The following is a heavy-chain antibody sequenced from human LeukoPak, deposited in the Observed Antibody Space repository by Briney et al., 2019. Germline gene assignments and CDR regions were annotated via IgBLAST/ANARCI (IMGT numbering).Heavy chain of an antibody. Sequence: ASVKVSCKASGYTFSSYGISWVRQAPGQGLEWMGWISAYNGNTNYAQKFQGRVTMTTDTSTSTAYMELRSLRSDDTAVYYCARDYYDSSGYYRGGDYFDYWGQGTLVTVPS. CDR3: ARDYYDSSGYYRGGDYFDY. CDR2: ISAYNGNT. J-gene: IGHJ4*02. D-gene: IGHD3-22*01. V-gene: IGHV1-18*01. CDR1: GYTFSSYG.